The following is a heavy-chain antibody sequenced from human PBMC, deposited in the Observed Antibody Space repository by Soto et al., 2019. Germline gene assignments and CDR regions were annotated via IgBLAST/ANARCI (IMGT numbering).Heavy chain of an antibody. Sequence: TGGSRRRSWAASGFTFSYYFMSWIRQAPGKGLEWLSYISGSGRTLHYADSVKGRFSISRDNTRRSLYLQMNSLRVEDTAVYYCARDGPAATYFDFWGQGILVTVSS. D-gene: IGHD6-25*01. CDR1: GFTFSYYF. CDR3: ARDGPAATYFDF. CDR2: ISGSGRTL. V-gene: IGHV3-11*01. J-gene: IGHJ4*02.